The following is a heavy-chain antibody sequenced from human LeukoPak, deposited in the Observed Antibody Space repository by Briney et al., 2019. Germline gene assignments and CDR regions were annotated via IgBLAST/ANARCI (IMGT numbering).Heavy chain of an antibody. Sequence: SETLSLTCSVSGASITSSSFYWGWIRQPPGKGLEWIASIYYTGSADYNPSLKSRVTISVDTSKNQFSLKLTSVTAADAAVYYCARHRYCNSSSCYAFDYWGQGTLVTVSS. D-gene: IGHD2-2*01. CDR3: ARHRYCNSSSCYAFDY. CDR2: IYYTGSA. V-gene: IGHV4-39*01. CDR1: GASITSSSFY. J-gene: IGHJ4*02.